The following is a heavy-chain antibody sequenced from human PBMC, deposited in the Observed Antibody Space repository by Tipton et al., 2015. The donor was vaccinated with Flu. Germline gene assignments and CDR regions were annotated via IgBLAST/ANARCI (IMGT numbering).Heavy chain of an antibody. D-gene: IGHD3/OR15-3a*01. CDR2: IYHSGST. V-gene: IGHV4-38-2*02. CDR3: AREWTSLPVNWFDP. Sequence: LRLSCTASGYSISSGYYWGWIRQPPGKGLEWIGSIYHSGSTYYNPSLKSRVTISVDTSKNQFSPKLSSVTAADTAVYYCAREWTSLPVNWFDPWGQGTLVTVSS. CDR1: GYSISSGYY. J-gene: IGHJ5*02.